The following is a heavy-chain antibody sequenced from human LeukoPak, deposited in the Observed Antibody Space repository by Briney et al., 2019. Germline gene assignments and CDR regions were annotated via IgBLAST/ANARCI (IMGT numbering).Heavy chain of an antibody. J-gene: IGHJ1*01. V-gene: IGHV4-4*09. CDR1: GDSVSSWY. CDR2: IYDSGIT. CDR3: AGRGHRYSRD. D-gene: IGHD2-15*01. Sequence: SETLSLTCTVSGDSVSSWYWNWIRQPPGKGLEWIGYIYDSGITHYSPSLKSRLTISVDTSNNQFSLSLSSVTAADTAVYYCAGRGHRYSRDWGQGILVTVSS.